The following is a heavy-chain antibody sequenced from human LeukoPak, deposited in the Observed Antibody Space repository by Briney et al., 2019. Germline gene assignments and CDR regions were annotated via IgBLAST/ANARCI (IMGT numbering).Heavy chain of an antibody. J-gene: IGHJ4*02. CDR3: VRDYHGSGPDY. CDR1: GFTFSSYG. V-gene: IGHV3-33*01. Sequence: GGSLRLSCAASGFTFSSYGMHWVRQAPGKGLEWVAVIWYDGSNKYYADSVKGRFTISRDNFKNTVDLQMNSLRAEDTAVYYCVRDYHGSGPDYWGQGTLVTVSS. CDR2: IWYDGSNK. D-gene: IGHD3-10*01.